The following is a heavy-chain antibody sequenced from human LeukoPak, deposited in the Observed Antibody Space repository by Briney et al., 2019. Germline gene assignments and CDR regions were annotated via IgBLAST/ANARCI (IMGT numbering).Heavy chain of an antibody. D-gene: IGHD1-26*01. CDR2: IYTSGST. Sequence: SETLSLTCTVSRGSISDYYWSWIRQPAGKGLEWIGRIYTSGSTNYNPSLKSRVTMSVDTSKNQFSLKLSSVTAADTAVYYCARDKWEPRYAFDIWGQGTMVTVSS. CDR1: RGSISDYY. V-gene: IGHV4-4*07. CDR3: ARDKWEPRYAFDI. J-gene: IGHJ3*02.